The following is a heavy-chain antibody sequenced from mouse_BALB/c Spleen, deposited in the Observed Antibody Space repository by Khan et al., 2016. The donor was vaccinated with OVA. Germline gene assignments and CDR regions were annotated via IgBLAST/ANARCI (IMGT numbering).Heavy chain of an antibody. J-gene: IGHJ3*01. CDR1: GYSITSDYA. V-gene: IGHV3-2*02. D-gene: IGHD2-14*01. Sequence: EVQLQESGPGLVKPSQSLSLTCTVTGYSITSDYAWNWIRQFPGNKLEWMGYISYSGSTSYNPSLKSRISITRDTPKNQFFLQLNSVTTEDTATYYCEKGRDRYSFAYWGQGTLVTVSA. CDR3: EKGRDRYSFAY. CDR2: ISYSGST.